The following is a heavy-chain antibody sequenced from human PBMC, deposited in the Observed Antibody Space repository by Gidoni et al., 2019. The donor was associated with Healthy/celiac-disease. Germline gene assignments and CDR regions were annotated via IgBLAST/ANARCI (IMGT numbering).Heavy chain of an antibody. J-gene: IGHJ3*02. V-gene: IGHV4-31*03. D-gene: IGHD6-13*01. Sequence: QVQLQESGPGLVKPSQTLSLTCTVSGGPISSGGYYRSWIRQHPGKGLEWLGYIYYSGSTYYNPSLKSRVTISVDTSKNQFSLKLSSVTAADTAVYYCATAPSSWPLFAFDIWGQGTMVTVSS. CDR2: IYYSGST. CDR1: GGPISSGGYY. CDR3: ATAPSSWPLFAFDI.